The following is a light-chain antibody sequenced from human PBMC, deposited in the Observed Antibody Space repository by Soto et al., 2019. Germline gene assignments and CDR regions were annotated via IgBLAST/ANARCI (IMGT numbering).Light chain of an antibody. CDR1: QSVSSN. J-gene: IGKJ2*01. V-gene: IGKV3-15*01. Sequence: EIGMTQSPATLSVTPGERVTLSCRASQSVSSNLAWYQQKPGQAPRLLIYGASTRATGIPARFSGGGSGTEFTLTISSLQSEDFAVYYCQQYNIWPPYTFGQGTKLDIK. CDR3: QQYNIWPPYT. CDR2: GAS.